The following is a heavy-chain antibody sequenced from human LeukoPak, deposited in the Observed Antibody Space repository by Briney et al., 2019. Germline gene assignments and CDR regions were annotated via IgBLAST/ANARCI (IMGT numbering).Heavy chain of an antibody. J-gene: IGHJ6*03. CDR2: IYYSGGT. CDR1: GGSISSHY. CDR3: ATSGRPTTWSSMDV. Sequence: PSETLSLTCTVSGGSISSHYWSCIRQPPGKGLEWIWYIYYSGGTNYNPSLKSRVTISVDTSKNQCPLKLSSVTAADTAVYYCATSGRPTTWSSMDVWGKGTTVTVSS. D-gene: IGHD1-1*01. V-gene: IGHV4-59*11.